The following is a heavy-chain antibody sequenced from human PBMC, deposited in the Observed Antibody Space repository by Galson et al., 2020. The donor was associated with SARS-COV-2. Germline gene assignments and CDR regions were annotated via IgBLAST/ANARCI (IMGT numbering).Heavy chain of an antibody. J-gene: IGHJ4*02. Sequence: GGSISSGGYYWSWIRQHPGNGLEWIGYIYYSGSTYYNPSLKSRVTISVDTSKNQFSLKLSSVTAADTAVYYCAREHCSGGSCSTVDYWGQGTLVTGSS. V-gene: IGHV4-31*02. CDR1: GGSISSGGYY. CDR2: IYYSGST. CDR3: AREHCSGGSCSTVDY. D-gene: IGHD2-15*01.